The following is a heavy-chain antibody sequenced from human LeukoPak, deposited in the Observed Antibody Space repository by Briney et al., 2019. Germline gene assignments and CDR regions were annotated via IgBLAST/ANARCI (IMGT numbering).Heavy chain of an antibody. J-gene: IGHJ5*02. CDR1: RFDFSTFW. D-gene: IGHD6-13*01. CDR3: ATYLTLDST. V-gene: IGHV3-74*01. Sequence: PGGSLRLSCATSRFDFSTFWMHWVRQAPGKGLVWVARINSDGNIISYADSVKGRFTISRDNAKNTLYLQMSSLRAEDTAVYYCATYLTLDSTWGQGTLVSVSS. CDR2: INSDGNII.